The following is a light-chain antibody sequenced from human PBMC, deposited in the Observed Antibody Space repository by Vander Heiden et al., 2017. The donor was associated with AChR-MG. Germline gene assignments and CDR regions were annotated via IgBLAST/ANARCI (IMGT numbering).Light chain of an antibody. CDR1: ALTKKY. CDR3: RSADSSGTYLVV. CDR2: KDS. J-gene: IGLJ2*01. Sequence: SYELPQPPSVSVSLGHMARITCSGEALTKKYAYWYQQKPGQVPGLVIYKDSERPAGIPEGFSGSSAGTIVTLTISGVQEEDEADYYCRSADSSGTYLVVFGGGTKLTVL. V-gene: IGLV3-16*01.